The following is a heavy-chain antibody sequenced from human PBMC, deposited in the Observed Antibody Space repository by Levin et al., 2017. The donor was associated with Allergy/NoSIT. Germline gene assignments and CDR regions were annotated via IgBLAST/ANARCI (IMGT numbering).Heavy chain of an antibody. CDR2: IYYDGST. J-gene: IGHJ4*02. Sequence: GGSLRLSCAASGFTVSSTYMSCVRQAPGKGLEWVSIIYYDGSTYYADSVKGRFTISRDSSKNTLYLQMNRLRAEDTAVYYCARVGSGPAGVDYWGQGTLVTVSS. CDR1: GFTVSSTY. V-gene: IGHV3-53*01. CDR3: ARVGSGPAGVDY. D-gene: IGHD3-3*01.